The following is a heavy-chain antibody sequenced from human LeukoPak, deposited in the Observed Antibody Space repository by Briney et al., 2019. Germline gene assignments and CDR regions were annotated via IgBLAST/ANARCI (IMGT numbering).Heavy chain of an antibody. Sequence: PSETLSLTCAVYGGSFSGYYWSWIRQPPGKGLEWIGEINHSGSTNYNPSLKSRVTISVDTSKNQFSLKLSSVTAADTAVYYCARTAYSSSAYSVFDYWGQGTLVTVSS. J-gene: IGHJ4*02. CDR2: INHSGST. V-gene: IGHV4-34*01. CDR3: ARTAYSSSAYSVFDY. CDR1: GGSFSGYY. D-gene: IGHD6-6*01.